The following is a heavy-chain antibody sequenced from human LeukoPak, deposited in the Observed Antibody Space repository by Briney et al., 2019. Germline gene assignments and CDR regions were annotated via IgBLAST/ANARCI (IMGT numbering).Heavy chain of an antibody. Sequence: GGSLRLSCAASGFTFSSYAMSWVRQAPGKGLEWVSAYSGSGSSTYYADSVKGRFTISRDNSKNTLYLQVNSLRAEDTAVYYSAKARHYDFWSGERNFDYWGQGTLVTVSS. D-gene: IGHD3-3*01. J-gene: IGHJ4*02. CDR1: GFTFSSYA. CDR3: AKARHYDFWSGERNFDY. V-gene: IGHV3-23*01. CDR2: YSGSGSST.